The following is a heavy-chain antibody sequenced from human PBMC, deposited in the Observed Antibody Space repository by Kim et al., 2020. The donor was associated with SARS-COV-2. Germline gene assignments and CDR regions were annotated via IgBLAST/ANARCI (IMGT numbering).Heavy chain of an antibody. CDR3: ARVEREMELLWFGELLGYGMDV. CDR1: GGSISSGGYY. J-gene: IGHJ6*02. CDR2: IYYSGST. V-gene: IGHV4-31*03. D-gene: IGHD3-10*01. Sequence: SETLSLTCTVSGGSISSGGYYWSWIRQHPGKGLEWIGYIYYSGSTYYNPSLKSRVTISVDTSKNQFSLKLSSVTAADTAVYYCARVEREMELLWFGELLGYGMDVWGQGTTVTVSS.